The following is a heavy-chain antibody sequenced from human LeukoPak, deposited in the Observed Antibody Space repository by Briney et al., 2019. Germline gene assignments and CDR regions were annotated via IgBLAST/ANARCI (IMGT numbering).Heavy chain of an antibody. Sequence: GGSLRLSCAASGFTFSVYWMTWVRQAPGKGLEWVATIDQYGGQKNYVESVKDRFTISRDNAENSLFLQMNSLRADDTAVYYCATEVWFRADSWGQGTLVTVSS. CDR1: GFTFSVYW. V-gene: IGHV3-7*05. D-gene: IGHD3-10*01. CDR2: IDQYGGQK. J-gene: IGHJ4*02. CDR3: ATEVWFRADS.